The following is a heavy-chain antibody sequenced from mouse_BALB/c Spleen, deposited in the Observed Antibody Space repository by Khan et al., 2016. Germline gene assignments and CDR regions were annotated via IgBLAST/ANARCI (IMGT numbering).Heavy chain of an antibody. CDR2: IYPGDGDT. V-gene: IGHV1-87*01. Sequence: QVQLQQSGAELARPGASVRLSCTASAYTSANYWMQWVKQRPGQGLEWIGSIYPGDGDTRYSQKFKDKATLTADKSSSSAYMHLRSVASEDSAVYYCAESLFVYWGQGTLVTVSA. CDR3: AESLFVY. CDR1: AYTSANYW. J-gene: IGHJ3*01.